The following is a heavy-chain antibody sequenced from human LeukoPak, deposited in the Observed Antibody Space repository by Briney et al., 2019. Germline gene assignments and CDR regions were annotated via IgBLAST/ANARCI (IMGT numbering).Heavy chain of an antibody. CDR1: GGSISSYY. CDR3: ARQGYDILTGYIDAFDI. CDR2: ISYSGST. D-gene: IGHD3-9*01. Sequence: SETLSLTCTVSGGSISSYYWSWIRQPPGKGLEWIGYISYSGSTNYNPSLKSRVTISIDTSKNQFSLKLRSVTAADTAIYYCARQGYDILTGYIDAFDIWGQGAMVTVSS. J-gene: IGHJ3*02. V-gene: IGHV4-59*08.